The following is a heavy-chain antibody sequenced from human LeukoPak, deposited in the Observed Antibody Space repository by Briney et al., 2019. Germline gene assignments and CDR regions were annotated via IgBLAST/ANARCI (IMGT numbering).Heavy chain of an antibody. J-gene: IGHJ6*02. D-gene: IGHD3-3*01. V-gene: IGHV1-18*01. CDR1: GYTFTSYG. CDR3: ARDYDFWSGYYYYGMDV. Sequence: GASVKVSCKASGYTFTSYGISWVRQAPGQGLEWMGWISTYNGNTNYAQKLQGRVTITADESTSTAYMELSSLRSEDTAVYYCARDYDFWSGYYYYGMDVWGQGTTVTVSS. CDR2: ISTYNGNT.